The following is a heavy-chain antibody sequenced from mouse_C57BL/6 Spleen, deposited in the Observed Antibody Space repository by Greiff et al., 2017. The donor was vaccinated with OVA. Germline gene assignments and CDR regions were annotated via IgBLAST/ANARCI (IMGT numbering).Heavy chain of an antibody. Sequence: QVQLKESGAELARPGASVKMSCKASGYTFTSYTMHWVKQRPGQGLEWIGYINPSSGYTKYNQKFKDKATLTADKSSSTAYMQLSSLTSEDSAVYYCAKSNYDFFYAMDYWGQGTSVTVSS. J-gene: IGHJ4*01. CDR1: GYTFTSYT. CDR3: AKSNYDFFYAMDY. V-gene: IGHV1-4*01. D-gene: IGHD2-5*01. CDR2: INPSSGYT.